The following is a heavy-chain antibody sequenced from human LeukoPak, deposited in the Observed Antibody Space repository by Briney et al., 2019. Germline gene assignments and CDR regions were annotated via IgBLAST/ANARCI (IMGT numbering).Heavy chain of an antibody. Sequence: GGSLRLSCAASGFTFSSYAMSWVRQAPGKGLEWVSSISSSSSYIYYADSVKGRFTISRDNAKNSLYLQMNSLRAEDTAVYYCAKVFGVGYYDSSELLGRGFDDAFDIWGQGTMVTVSS. CDR3: AKVFGVGYYDSSELLGRGFDDAFDI. D-gene: IGHD3-22*01. V-gene: IGHV3-21*01. J-gene: IGHJ3*02. CDR2: ISSSSSYI. CDR1: GFTFSSYA.